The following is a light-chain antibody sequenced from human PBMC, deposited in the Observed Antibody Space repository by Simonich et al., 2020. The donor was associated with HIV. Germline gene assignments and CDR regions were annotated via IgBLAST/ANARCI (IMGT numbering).Light chain of an antibody. J-gene: IGKJ4*01. V-gene: IGKV1-5*03. Sequence: DIQMTQSPSSLSASVGDRVTITCRASQGISNSFACYQQKPGKAPKLLIYKSSSLESGVPSRFSGSGSGTEFTLTISSLHPDDFATYYCQHYNSYWALTFGGGTKVDTK. CDR2: KSS. CDR1: QGISNS. CDR3: QHYNSYWALT.